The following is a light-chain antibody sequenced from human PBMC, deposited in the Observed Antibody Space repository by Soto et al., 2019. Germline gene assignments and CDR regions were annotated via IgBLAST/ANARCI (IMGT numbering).Light chain of an antibody. J-gene: IGKJ1*01. CDR2: DAS. V-gene: IGKV1-5*01. CDR1: HSISSW. CDR3: QQYAAYWT. Sequence: DIQMTQSPSTLSASIGDTVTISCRASHSISSWLAWYQQKPGEAPKLLIYDASSLESGVPSRFTGSGSGTAFTLIISSLQPDDSATYCCQQYAAYWTFGQGTKVDIK.